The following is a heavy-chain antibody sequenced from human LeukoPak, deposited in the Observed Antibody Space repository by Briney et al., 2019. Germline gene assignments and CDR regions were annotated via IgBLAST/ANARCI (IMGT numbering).Heavy chain of an antibody. D-gene: IGHD4-17*01. CDR1: GFTFSSYW. Sequence: GGSLRLSCAASGFTFSSYWMTWVRQAPGKGLEWVANINQDGSEKYYVDSVKGRFTISRDNAKNSLYLQMNSLRAEDTAVYYCAREGLYGDSLFDYWGQGTLVTVYS. CDR3: AREGLYGDSLFDY. J-gene: IGHJ4*02. V-gene: IGHV3-7*01. CDR2: INQDGSEK.